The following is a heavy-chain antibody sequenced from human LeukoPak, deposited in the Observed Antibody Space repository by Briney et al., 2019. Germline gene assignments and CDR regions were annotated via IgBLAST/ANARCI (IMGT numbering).Heavy chain of an antibody. V-gene: IGHV3-13*05. Sequence: GGSLRLSCAASGFTFSSYDMHWVRQATGKGLEWVSAIGTAGDPYYPGSVKGRFAISRENAKNSLYLQMNSLRAGDTVVYYCARGRYCSSTSRGCYFDYWGQGTLVTVSS. CDR2: IGTAGDP. D-gene: IGHD2-2*01. CDR3: ARGRYCSSTSRGCYFDY. CDR1: GFTFSSYD. J-gene: IGHJ4*02.